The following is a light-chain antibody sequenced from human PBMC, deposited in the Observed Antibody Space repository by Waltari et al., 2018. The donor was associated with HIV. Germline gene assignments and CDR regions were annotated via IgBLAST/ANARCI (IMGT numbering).Light chain of an antibody. CDR2: SNN. Sequence: QSVLTQPPSASGTPGQRVTISCSGRSSNIGSNTVNWYQQRPGTAPKLLIYSNNQRPSGVPDRFSGSKSGTSASLAISGLQSEDEADYYCAVWGDSLNGPVFGGGTKLTVL. V-gene: IGLV1-44*01. CDR3: AVWGDSLNGPV. J-gene: IGLJ2*01. CDR1: SSNIGSNT.